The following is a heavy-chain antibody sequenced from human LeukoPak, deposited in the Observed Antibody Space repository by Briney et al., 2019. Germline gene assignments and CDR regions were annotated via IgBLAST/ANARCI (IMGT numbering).Heavy chain of an antibody. CDR2: ISGSGGST. CDR1: GFTFSSYA. D-gene: IGHD6-13*01. J-gene: IGHJ4*02. Sequence: GGSLRLSCAASGFTFSSYAMSWVRQAPGKGLEWVSAISGSGGSTYYADSVKGRFTISRDNSKNTLYQQMNSLRAEDTAVYYCAKWLSLWPIAAAGFDYWGQGTLVTVSS. V-gene: IGHV3-23*01. CDR3: AKWLSLWPIAAAGFDY.